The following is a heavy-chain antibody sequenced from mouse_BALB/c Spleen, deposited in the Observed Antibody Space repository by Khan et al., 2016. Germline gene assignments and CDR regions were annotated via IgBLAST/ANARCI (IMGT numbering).Heavy chain of an antibody. Sequence: EVQLVESGPSLVKLSQTLSLTCSVTGDSITSGYWHWIRKFPGNKLEYMGYISHSGSTYYNPSLKSRISITRATSKNQYYLQLNSVTTEDAAAYYGASYVGSTYVRGMDYWGQGTAVTVSS. CDR2: ISHSGST. J-gene: IGHJ4*01. V-gene: IGHV3-8*02. CDR1: GDSITSGY. D-gene: IGHD1-1*01. CDR3: ASYVGSTYVRGMDY.